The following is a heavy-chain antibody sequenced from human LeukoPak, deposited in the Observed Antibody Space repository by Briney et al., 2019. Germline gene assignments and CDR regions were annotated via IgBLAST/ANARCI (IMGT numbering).Heavy chain of an antibody. CDR1: GGSISSSSYY. CDR2: IYYSGST. CDR3: ARVEDYYDSRGYYVYFQH. J-gene: IGHJ1*01. Sequence: SETLSLTCTVSGGSISSSSYYWGWIRQPPGKGLEWIGSIYYSGSTYCNPSLKSRVTISVDTSKNQFSLKLSSVTAADTAVYYCARVEDYYDSRGYYVYFQHWGQGTLVTVSS. V-gene: IGHV4-39*07. D-gene: IGHD3-22*01.